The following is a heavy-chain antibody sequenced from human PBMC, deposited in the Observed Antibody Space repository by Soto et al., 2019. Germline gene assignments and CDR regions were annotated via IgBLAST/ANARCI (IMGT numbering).Heavy chain of an antibody. V-gene: IGHV3-13*04. Sequence: EVQLVESGGGLVQPGGSLRLSCAASGFTFSNYDMHWVRQTTGTGLEWVSAIDTAGNTYYPDSVKGRFTISRENAKNSLFLQMNNLRAGDTAVYYCARGTGYSSSWYTSWGQGTLVTVSS. J-gene: IGHJ5*02. D-gene: IGHD6-13*01. CDR3: ARGTGYSSSWYTS. CDR1: GFTFSNYD. CDR2: IDTAGNT.